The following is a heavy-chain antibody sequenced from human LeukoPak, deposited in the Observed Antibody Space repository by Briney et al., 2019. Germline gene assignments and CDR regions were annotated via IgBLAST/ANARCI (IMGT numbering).Heavy chain of an antibody. J-gene: IGHJ4*02. Sequence: SQTLSLTCTVSGGSISSGGYYWSWIRQHPGKGLEWIGYIYYSAITYYNPSLKSRVTISVDTSKNQFSLKLSSVTAADTAVYYCARKPETSAGFDYWGQGTLVTVSS. D-gene: IGHD1-14*01. CDR3: ARKPETSAGFDY. CDR2: IYYSAIT. V-gene: IGHV4-31*03. CDR1: GGSISSGGYY.